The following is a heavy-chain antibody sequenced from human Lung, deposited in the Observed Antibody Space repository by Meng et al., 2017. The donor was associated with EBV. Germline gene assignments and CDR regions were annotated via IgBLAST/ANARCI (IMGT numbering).Heavy chain of an antibody. CDR1: GYTFSSYG. CDR2: ISTYNVNP. V-gene: IGHV1-18*01. CDR3: ARGDGGNGSDY. J-gene: IGHJ4*02. D-gene: IGHD4-23*01. Sequence: QVQWGQSGAEVKRPWASEKVSCKASGYTFSSYGFTWVRQAPGQGLEWLGCISTYNVNPKYAQKVQGRVTMTADTSTSTAYMELRSLTSDETAVYYCARGDGGNGSDYWGQGTLVTVFS.